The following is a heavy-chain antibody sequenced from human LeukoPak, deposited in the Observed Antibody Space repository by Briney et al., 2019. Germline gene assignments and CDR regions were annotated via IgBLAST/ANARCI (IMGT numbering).Heavy chain of an antibody. V-gene: IGHV3-7*01. Sequence: GGSLRLSCAASGFTFSDYYMSWIRQAPGKGLEWVANIKQDGSEKYYVDSVKGRFTISRDNAKNSLYLQMNSLRAEDTAVYYCARAGSWGSSSGDYYWGQGTLVTVSS. CDR2: IKQDGSEK. J-gene: IGHJ4*02. CDR3: ARAGSWGSSSGDYY. D-gene: IGHD6-19*01. CDR1: GFTFSDYY.